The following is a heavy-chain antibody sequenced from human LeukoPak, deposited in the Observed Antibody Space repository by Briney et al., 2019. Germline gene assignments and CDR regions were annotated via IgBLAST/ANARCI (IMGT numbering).Heavy chain of an antibody. CDR2: ISAYDGNT. V-gene: IGHV1-18*01. CDR1: GYTFTSYG. J-gene: IGHJ6*03. CDR3: ARDVVGVVRSASSYYYYYYMDV. D-gene: IGHD3-3*01. Sequence: ASVKVSCTASGYTFTSYGISWVRQAPGQGLEWMGWISAYDGNTNYAQKLQGRVTMTTDTSTNTAYMELRSLRSDDTAVDYCARDVVGVVRSASSYYYYYYMDVWGKGTTVTVSS.